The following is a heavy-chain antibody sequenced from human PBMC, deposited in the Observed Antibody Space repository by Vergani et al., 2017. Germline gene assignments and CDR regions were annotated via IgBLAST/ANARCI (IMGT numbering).Heavy chain of an antibody. CDR3: ARGGYCSSTSCPYYFDY. J-gene: IGHJ4*02. CDR2: ISWNSGSI. D-gene: IGHD2-2*03. V-gene: IGHV3-48*03. CDR1: GFTFSSYE. Sequence: EVQLVESGGGLVQPGGSLRLSCAASGFTFSSYEMNWVRQAPGKGLEWVSGISWNSGSIGYADSVKGRFSISRDNAKNSLYLQMNSLRAEDTAVYYCARGGYCSSTSCPYYFDYWGQGTLVTVSS.